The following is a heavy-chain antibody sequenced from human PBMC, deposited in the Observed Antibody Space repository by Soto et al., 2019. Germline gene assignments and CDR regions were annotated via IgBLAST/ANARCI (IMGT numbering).Heavy chain of an antibody. CDR2: IYYSGST. CDR3: ARDPYFCNTNRHYYGMDV. CDR1: GGSISSGDYY. J-gene: IGHJ6*02. V-gene: IGHV4-31*03. D-gene: IGHD2-2*01. Sequence: HSETLSLTCTVSGGSISSGDYYWAWIRQLPGKGLEWIGYIYYSGSTYYNPSLKSRVTISVDTSKNQFSLKLSSVTAADTAVYYCARDPYFCNTNRHYYGMDVWGQGTTVTVSS.